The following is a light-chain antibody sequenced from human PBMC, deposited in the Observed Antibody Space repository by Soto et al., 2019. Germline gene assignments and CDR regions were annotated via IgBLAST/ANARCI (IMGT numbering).Light chain of an antibody. J-gene: IGKJ4*01. V-gene: IGKV3-20*01. CDR3: QQYNQWPLT. CDR2: GAS. CDR1: QSVSSSY. Sequence: EIVLTQSPGTLSLSPGERATLSCRASQSVSSSYLAWYQQKPGQAPRPLIYGASSRATGIPDRFSGSGSGTDFTLTINSLQSEDFAIYYCQQYNQWPLTFGGATKVDIK.